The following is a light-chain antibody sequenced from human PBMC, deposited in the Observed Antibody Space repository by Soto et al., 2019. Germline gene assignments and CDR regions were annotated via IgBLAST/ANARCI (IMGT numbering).Light chain of an antibody. J-gene: IGLJ1*01. CDR3: RSYTSSSTLLYV. CDR1: SSDVGGYNY. Sequence: QSALTQPASVSGSPGQSITISCTGTSSDVGGYNYVSWYQQHPGKAPKLMIYDVSNRPSGVSNRFSGSKSGNTSSLTISGLQAEDEADYYCRSYTSSSTLLYVFGTWTKLTVL. CDR2: DVS. V-gene: IGLV2-14*01.